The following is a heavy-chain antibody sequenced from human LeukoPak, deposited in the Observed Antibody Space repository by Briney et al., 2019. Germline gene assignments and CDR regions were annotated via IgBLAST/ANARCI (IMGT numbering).Heavy chain of an antibody. D-gene: IGHD3-10*01. V-gene: IGHV1-69*05. Sequence: SVKVSCKASGGTFSSYAISWVRQAPGQGLEWMGGIIPIFGTANYAQKFQGRVTITTDESTSTAYMELRSLRSDDTAVYYCARGVLYGSGSYYSHWGQGTLVTVSS. CDR1: GGTFSSYA. J-gene: IGHJ4*02. CDR2: IIPIFGTA. CDR3: ARGVLYGSGSYYSH.